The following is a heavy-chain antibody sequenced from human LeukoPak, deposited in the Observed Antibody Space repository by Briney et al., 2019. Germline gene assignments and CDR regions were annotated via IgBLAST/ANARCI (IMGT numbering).Heavy chain of an antibody. CDR2: MNPNSGNT. J-gene: IGHJ6*03. CDR1: GYTFTSYD. CDR3: ARGSRWLYYYYYMDV. Sequence: ASVKVSCKASGYTFTSYDISWVRQATGQGLEWMGWMNPNSGNTGYAQKFQGRVTITRNTSISTAYMEPSSLRSEDTAVYYCARGSRWLYYYYYMDVWGKGTTVTVSS. D-gene: IGHD4-23*01. V-gene: IGHV1-8*03.